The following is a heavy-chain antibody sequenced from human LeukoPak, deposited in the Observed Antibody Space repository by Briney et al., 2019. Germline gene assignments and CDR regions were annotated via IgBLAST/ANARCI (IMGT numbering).Heavy chain of an antibody. V-gene: IGHV4-39*07. CDR1: GFTFSSYS. D-gene: IGHD3-16*01. Sequence: GSLRLSCAASGFTFSSYSMNWVRQPPGKGLEWIGSINYYGKTYYNPSVKSRVTISVDTSKNQFSLMVRSVTAADTAVYYCGRSAGFVHFDHWGQGTLVTVTS. CDR3: GRSAGFVHFDH. J-gene: IGHJ4*02. CDR2: INYYGKT.